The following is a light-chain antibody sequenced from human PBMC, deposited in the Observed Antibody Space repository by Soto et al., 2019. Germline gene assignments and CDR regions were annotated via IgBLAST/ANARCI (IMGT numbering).Light chain of an antibody. CDR3: SSYTTTTTNTP. V-gene: IGLV2-14*01. Sequence: QSALTQPASVSGSPGQSITISCTGSSSDVGDYKYVSWYQQHPGRAPKLIIFEVNKRPSGVSDRFSGSKSGSTASLTISGLQADDEADYFCSSYTTTTTNTPFGRGTKLTVL. CDR2: EVN. CDR1: SSDVGDYKY. J-gene: IGLJ3*02.